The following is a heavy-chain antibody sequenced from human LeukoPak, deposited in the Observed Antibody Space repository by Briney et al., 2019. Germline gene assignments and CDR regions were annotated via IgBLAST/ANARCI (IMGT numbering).Heavy chain of an antibody. V-gene: IGHV3-23*01. D-gene: IGHD1/OR15-1a*01. CDR1: GFTFSGYV. J-gene: IGHJ4*02. CDR2: ISGSGGST. Sequence: GGSLRLSCAASGFTFSGYVMTWVRQPPGKGLQWVAGISGSGGSTYYADSVKGRFSISRDNSKNTLYLQMNSLRAEDTAVYYCARDAGEQIDYWGQGTLVTVSS. CDR3: ARDAGEQIDY.